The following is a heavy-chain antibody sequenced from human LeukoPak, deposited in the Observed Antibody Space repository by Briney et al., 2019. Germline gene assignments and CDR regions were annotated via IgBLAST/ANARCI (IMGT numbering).Heavy chain of an antibody. Sequence: GGSLRLSCAASGFTFSSYGMHWVRQAPGKGLEWVAVISYDGGNKYYADSVKGRFTISRDNSKNTLYLQMNSLRAEDTAVYYCARKEELAYCGGDCYVYYYYYYMDVWGKGTTVTVSS. CDR3: ARKEELAYCGGDCYVYYYYYYMDV. CDR1: GFTFSSYG. V-gene: IGHV3-30*03. J-gene: IGHJ6*03. D-gene: IGHD2-21*02. CDR2: ISYDGGNK.